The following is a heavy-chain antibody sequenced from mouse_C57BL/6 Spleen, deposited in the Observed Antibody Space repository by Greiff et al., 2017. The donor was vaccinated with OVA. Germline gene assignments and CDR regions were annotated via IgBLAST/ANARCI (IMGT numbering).Heavy chain of an antibody. CDR3: ARSRAASAFDY. J-gene: IGHJ2*01. CDR2: INPGSGGT. D-gene: IGHD3-3*01. Sequence: QVQLKQSGAELVRPGTSVKVSCKASGYAFTNYLIEWVKQRPGQGLEWIGVINPGSGGTNYNEKFKGKATLTADKSSSTAYMQLSSLTSEDSAVYFCARSRAASAFDYWGQGTTLTVSS. V-gene: IGHV1-54*01. CDR1: GYAFTNYL.